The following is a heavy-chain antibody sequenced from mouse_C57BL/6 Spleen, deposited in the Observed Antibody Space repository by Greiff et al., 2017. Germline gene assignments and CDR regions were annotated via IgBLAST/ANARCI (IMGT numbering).Heavy chain of an antibody. CDR1: GYTFTSYW. D-gene: IGHD1-1*01. CDR3: ETTVVAIGDHCYYAMDY. V-gene: IGHV1-72*01. J-gene: IGHJ4*01. CDR2: IDPNSGGT. Sequence: QVQLQQPGAELVKPGASVKLSCKASGYTFTSYWMHWVKQRPGRGLEWIGRIDPNSGGTNYHEKFKSKATLSVDKPSSSAYMQLSSLTSEDSAVNYCETTVVAIGDHCYYAMDYWGQGTSVTVSS.